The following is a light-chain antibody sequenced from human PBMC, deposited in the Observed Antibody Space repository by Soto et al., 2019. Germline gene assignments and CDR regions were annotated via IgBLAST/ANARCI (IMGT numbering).Light chain of an antibody. J-gene: IGKJ2*03. CDR1: QSVNRN. CDR3: QQSLITQYS. V-gene: IGKV1-39*01. CDR2: GAS. Sequence: DIQTTQSPSSLSASVGDRVTITCRASQSVNRNLHWYQQRPGKAPKLLISGASSLQSGVPSRFSGSGSGTDFTLTISSLQPEDFATYYCQQSLITQYSFGQGTKLEIK.